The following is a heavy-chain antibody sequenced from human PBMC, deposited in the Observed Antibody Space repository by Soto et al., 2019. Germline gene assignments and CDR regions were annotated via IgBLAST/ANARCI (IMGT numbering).Heavy chain of an antibody. J-gene: IGHJ4*02. CDR2: YDPEEAKT. Sequence: ASVKVSCKVSGHSLTEVSMYWVRQAPGKGLEWMGGYDPEEAKTIFAQNFQGRATMTEDTSTDTVYMELSGLTSEDTAVYYCATLDFLLDYWGQGTLVTVS. CDR1: GHSLTEVS. V-gene: IGHV1-24*01. CDR3: ATLDFLLDY. D-gene: IGHD1-1*01.